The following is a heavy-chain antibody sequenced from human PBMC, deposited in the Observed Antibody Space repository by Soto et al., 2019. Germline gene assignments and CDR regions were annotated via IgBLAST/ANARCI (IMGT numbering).Heavy chain of an antibody. J-gene: IGHJ4*02. D-gene: IGHD1-26*01. CDR3: ARHQWDLLDY. CDR1: GDSMSSHY. Sequence: SETLSLTCTVSGDSMSSHYWNWVRQTPGKGLEWIGCIYFTGSTIYNPSLESRVTMSVDTSKNQFSLRLNSVTAADTAIYYCARHQWDLLDYWGQGTLVTVSP. V-gene: IGHV4-59*08. CDR2: IYFTGST.